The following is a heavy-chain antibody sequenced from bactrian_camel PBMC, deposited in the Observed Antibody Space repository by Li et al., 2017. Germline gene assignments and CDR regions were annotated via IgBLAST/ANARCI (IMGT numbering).Heavy chain of an antibody. V-gene: IGHV3S53*01. CDR1: GAINSAYC. CDR3: SASTVGVGLCGPWWPRLVYNY. D-gene: IGHD5*01. Sequence: HVQLVESGGGVVQAGGSLRMSCAASGAINSAYCMGWFRQAPGKEREGVAAIDKFGNTKYADSVKGRFTISRDNANNTLFLQMNSLKPEDTAMYYCSASTVGVGLCGPWWPRLVYNYWGQGTQVTVS. J-gene: IGHJ4*01. CDR2: IDKFGNT.